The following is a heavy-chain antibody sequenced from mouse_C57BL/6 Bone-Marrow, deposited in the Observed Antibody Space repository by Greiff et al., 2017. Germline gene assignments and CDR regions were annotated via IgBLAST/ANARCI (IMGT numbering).Heavy chain of an antibody. V-gene: IGHV1-18*01. CDR1: GYTFTDYN. CDR3: ARAGIYYDYDVWFAY. CDR2: INPNNGGT. D-gene: IGHD2-4*01. J-gene: IGHJ3*01. Sequence: EVQLQQSGPELVKPGASVKIPCKASGYTFTDYNMDWVKQSHGKSLEWIGDINPNNGGTIYNQKFKGKATLTVDKSSSTAYMELRSLTSEDTAVYYCARAGIYYDYDVWFAYWGQGTLVTVSA.